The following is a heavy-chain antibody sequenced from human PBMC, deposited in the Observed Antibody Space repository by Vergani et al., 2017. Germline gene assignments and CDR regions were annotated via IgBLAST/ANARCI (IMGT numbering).Heavy chain of an antibody. CDR1: GYTITDYY. CDR2: INPNSGGT. CDR3: ARGRPYGGWFAP. D-gene: IGHD4-17*01. Sequence: QVHLVQSGSEVKKPGASVKVSCKASGYTITDYYIHWVRHAPGQRLEWMGWINPNSGGTEYAQKFQSRVTMTWDTSTTTAYVDLSSLRSDDTAVYYCARGRPYGGWFAPWGQGILVTVSS. V-gene: IGHV1-2*02. J-gene: IGHJ5*02.